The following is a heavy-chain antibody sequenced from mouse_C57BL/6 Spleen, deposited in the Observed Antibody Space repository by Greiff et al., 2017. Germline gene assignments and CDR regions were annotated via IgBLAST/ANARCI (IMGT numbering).Heavy chain of an antibody. D-gene: IGHD1-1*01. V-gene: IGHV1-52*01. CDR1: GYTFTSYW. CDR2: IDPSDSET. J-gene: IGHJ2*01. CDR3: ALLRRDYFDY. Sequence: QVQLKQPGAELVRPGSSVKLSCKASGYTFTSYWMHWVKQRPIQGLEWIGNIDPSDSETHYNQKFKDKATLTVDKSSSTAYMQLSSLTSEDAAVYYCALLRRDYFDYWGQGTTLTVSS.